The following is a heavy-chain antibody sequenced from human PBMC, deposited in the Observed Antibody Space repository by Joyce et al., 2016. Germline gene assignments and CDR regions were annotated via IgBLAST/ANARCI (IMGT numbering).Heavy chain of an antibody. Sequence: QVQLQQWGAGLLKPSETLSLTCGVYGPCFTLYPYWFSWIRQSPEKGLEWIGEIHYTGATNYNPSFKSRVTMSVDTSKSQFFLKLTSMTAADTAVYYCARGTDYVWVSPWGQGTLVTVSS. CDR1: GPCFTLYPYW. CDR3: ARGTDYVWVSP. J-gene: IGHJ4*02. V-gene: IGHV4-34*02. CDR2: IHYTGAT. D-gene: IGHD3-16*01.